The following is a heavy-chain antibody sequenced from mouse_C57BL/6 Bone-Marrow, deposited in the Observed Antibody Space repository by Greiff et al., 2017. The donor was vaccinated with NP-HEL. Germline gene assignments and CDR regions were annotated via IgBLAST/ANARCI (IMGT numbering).Heavy chain of an antibody. CDR3: ARWDWGDYGSSSWYFDV. D-gene: IGHD1-1*01. Sequence: QVQLQQSGAELARPGASVKLSCKASGYTFTSYGISWVKQRTGQGLEWIGEIYPRSGNTYYNEKFKGKATLTADKSSSTAYMELRSLTSEDSAVXFCARWDWGDYGSSSWYFDVWGTGTTVTVSS. J-gene: IGHJ1*03. CDR2: IYPRSGNT. V-gene: IGHV1-81*01. CDR1: GYTFTSYG.